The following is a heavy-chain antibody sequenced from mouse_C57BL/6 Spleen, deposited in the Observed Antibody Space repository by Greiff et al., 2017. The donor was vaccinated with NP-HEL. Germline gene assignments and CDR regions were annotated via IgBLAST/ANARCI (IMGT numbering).Heavy chain of an antibody. CDR1: GFTFSDYG. Sequence: EVKLVESGGGLVKPGGSLKLSCAASGFTFSDYGMHWVRQAPEKGLEWVAYISSGSSTIYYADTVKGRFTISRDNAKNTLFLQMTSLRSEDTAMFYGARHGWDGGAMDYWGQGTSVTVSS. J-gene: IGHJ4*01. D-gene: IGHD2-2*01. CDR2: ISSGSSTI. CDR3: ARHGWDGGAMDY. V-gene: IGHV5-17*01.